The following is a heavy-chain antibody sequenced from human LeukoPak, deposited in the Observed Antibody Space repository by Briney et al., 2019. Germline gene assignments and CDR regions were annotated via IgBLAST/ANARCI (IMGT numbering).Heavy chain of an antibody. CDR2: INPNSGGT. D-gene: IGHD3-3*01. CDR3: ARGTEGITIFGVASRPFDY. CDR1: GYTFTGYY. J-gene: IGHJ4*02. Sequence: GASVKVSCKASGYTFTGYYMHWLRQAPGQGLEWMGWINPNSGGTNYAQKFQGRVTMTRDTSISTAYMELSRLRSDDTAVYYCARGTEGITIFGVASRPFDYWGQGTLVTVSS. V-gene: IGHV1-2*02.